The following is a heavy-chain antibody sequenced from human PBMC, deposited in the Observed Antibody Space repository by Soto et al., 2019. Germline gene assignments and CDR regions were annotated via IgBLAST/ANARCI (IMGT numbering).Heavy chain of an antibody. J-gene: IGHJ5*02. Sequence: PGGSLRLSCVGSGFTFSSFAINWVRQGPGKGLEWVSSISGRGDSTYYADSVRGRFTISRDNSKNTVYLQMNGLRAEDAARYYCAKDLLSSEVVVDVTPDHWGQVTLFTVSS. V-gene: IGHV3-23*01. CDR2: ISGRGDST. CDR1: GFTFSSFA. CDR3: AKDLLSSEVVVDVTPDH. D-gene: IGHD2-15*01.